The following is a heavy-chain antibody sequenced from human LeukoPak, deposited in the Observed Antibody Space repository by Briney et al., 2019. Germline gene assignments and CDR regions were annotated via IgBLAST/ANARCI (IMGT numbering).Heavy chain of an antibody. CDR3: ARGGGRYIYYYYGMDV. Sequence: SETLSLTCAVYGGSFSGYYWSWIRQPPGKGLEWIGEINHSGSTNYNPSPKSRVTISVDTSKNQFSLKLSSVTAADTAVYYCARGGGRYIYYYYGMDVWGQGTTVTVSS. CDR2: INHSGST. J-gene: IGHJ6*02. CDR1: GGSFSGYY. D-gene: IGHD2-15*01. V-gene: IGHV4-34*01.